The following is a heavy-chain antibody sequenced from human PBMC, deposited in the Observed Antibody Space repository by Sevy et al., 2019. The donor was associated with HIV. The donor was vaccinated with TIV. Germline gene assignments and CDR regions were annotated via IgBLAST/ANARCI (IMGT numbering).Heavy chain of an antibody. CDR1: GFTFSNYW. CDR2: INQDGSEK. D-gene: IGHD1-7*01. Sequence: GGSLRLSCAASGFTFSNYWMSWVRQAPGKGLECVANINQDGSEKYYLDSVKGRFIVSRDNAKNSLYLQMNSLRAEDSAVYYCGREQITGSNPDYFDSWGQGTLVTVSS. J-gene: IGHJ4*02. V-gene: IGHV3-7*01. CDR3: GREQITGSNPDYFDS.